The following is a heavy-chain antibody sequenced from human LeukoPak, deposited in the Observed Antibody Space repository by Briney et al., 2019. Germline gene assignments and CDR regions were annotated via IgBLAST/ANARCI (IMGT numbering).Heavy chain of an antibody. CDR1: GFTFSSYG. D-gene: IGHD5-12*01. V-gene: IGHV3-30*19. CDR3: ARFQSGYDLSGFDY. CDR2: ISYDGSNK. J-gene: IGHJ4*02. Sequence: GGSLRLSCAASGFTFSSYGMHWVRQAPGEGLEWVAVISYDGSNKYYVDSVKRRFTISRDSSKNTLYLQMNSLRAEDTAVYYCARFQSGYDLSGFDYWGQGTLVTVSS.